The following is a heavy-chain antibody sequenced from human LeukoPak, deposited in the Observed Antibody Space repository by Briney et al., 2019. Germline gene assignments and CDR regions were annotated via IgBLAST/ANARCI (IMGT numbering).Heavy chain of an antibody. CDR1: GFTFSSYA. Sequence: GGSLRLSCAASGFTFSSYAMSWVRQAPGKGLEWVSAISVSDDSTYYADSVKGRFTISRDNSKNTLYLQMNSLRAEDTAVYYCAKDWSDSYYFDYWGQGTLVTVSS. D-gene: IGHD3-3*01. J-gene: IGHJ4*02. CDR2: ISVSDDST. CDR3: AKDWSDSYYFDY. V-gene: IGHV3-23*01.